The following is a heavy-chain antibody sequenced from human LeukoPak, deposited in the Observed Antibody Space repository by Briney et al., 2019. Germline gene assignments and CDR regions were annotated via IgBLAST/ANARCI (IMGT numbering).Heavy chain of an antibody. CDR1: GYTFTGYY. CDR3: AREGIAAAGTYAFDI. Sequence: ASVKVSCKASGYTFTGYYMHWVRQAPGQGLEWMGWINPNSGGTNYAQKFQGRVTMTRDTSISTAYMELSRLRSDDTAVYYCAREGIAAAGTYAFDIWGQGTVVTVSS. V-gene: IGHV1-2*02. J-gene: IGHJ3*02. CDR2: INPNSGGT. D-gene: IGHD6-13*01.